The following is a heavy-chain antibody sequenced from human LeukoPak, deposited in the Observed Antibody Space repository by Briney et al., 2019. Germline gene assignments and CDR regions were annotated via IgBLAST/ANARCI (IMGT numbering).Heavy chain of an antibody. D-gene: IGHD6-19*01. J-gene: IGHJ4*02. CDR3: ASGREWLPY. CDR1: GFTFDNYA. Sequence: GGSLRLSCAASGFTFDNYAMTWVRQAPGKGLEWVSAIRLSDGYTYYADSVQGRFIISRDNSKNTVYLQMNSLRVEDTAVYYCASGREWLPYWGQGTLVTVSS. CDR2: IRLSDGYT. V-gene: IGHV3-23*01.